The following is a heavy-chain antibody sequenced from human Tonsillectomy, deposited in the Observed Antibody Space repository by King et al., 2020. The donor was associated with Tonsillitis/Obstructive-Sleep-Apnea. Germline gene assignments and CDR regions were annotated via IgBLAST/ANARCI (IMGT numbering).Heavy chain of an antibody. Sequence: VQLVESGGGLVQPGGSLRLSCAASGFTFSSYAMSWVRQAPGKGLEWVSAISGSGGSTYYADSVKGRFTISRDNSKNTLYLQMNSLRAEDTAVYYCAKGYQIKDIVVVPEKIYYMDVWGKGTTVTVSS. CDR2: ISGSGGST. V-gene: IGHV3-23*04. J-gene: IGHJ6*03. CDR1: GFTFSSYA. CDR3: AKGYQIKDIVVVPEKIYYMDV. D-gene: IGHD2-2*01.